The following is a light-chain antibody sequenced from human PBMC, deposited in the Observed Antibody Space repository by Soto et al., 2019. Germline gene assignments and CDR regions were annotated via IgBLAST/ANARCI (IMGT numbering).Light chain of an antibody. CDR1: QSLVHPDGNTY. J-gene: IGKJ1*01. CDR3: MQGTHWPWT. CDR2: KVS. Sequence: DVVMTQSPLSLPVTLGQPASISCRSSQSLVHPDGNTYLSWFQQRPGQSPRRLIYKVSNRDSGVPDRISGSGSGTGFTLRISGVEAEDVGIYYCMQGTHWPWTFGQGTKVDIK. V-gene: IGKV2-30*02.